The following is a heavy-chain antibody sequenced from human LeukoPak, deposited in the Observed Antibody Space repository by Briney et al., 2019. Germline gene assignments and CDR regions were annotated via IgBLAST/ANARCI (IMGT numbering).Heavy chain of an antibody. J-gene: IGHJ5*02. Sequence: SETLSLTCTVSGGSISSGSYYWSWIRQPAGKGLEWIERIYTSGSTNYNPSLKSRVTISVGTSKNQFSLKLSSVTAADTAVYYCARVSHYDSSGYRVPYNWFDPWGQGTLVTVSS. V-gene: IGHV4-61*02. CDR3: ARVSHYDSSGYRVPYNWFDP. CDR1: GGSISSGSYY. CDR2: IYTSGST. D-gene: IGHD3-22*01.